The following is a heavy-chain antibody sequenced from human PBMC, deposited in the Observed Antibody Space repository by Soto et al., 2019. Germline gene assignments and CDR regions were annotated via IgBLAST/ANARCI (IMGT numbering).Heavy chain of an antibody. V-gene: IGHV1-46*01. CDR1: GYTFTHYY. D-gene: IGHD5-18*01. Sequence: QVQLVQSGAEVKKPGASVKVSCKASGYTFTHYYIHWVRQAPGQGLEWIGIINPNGGSTTYAQKFRAGFTMTRDRSTSTVYMELSSRRSDDSAVYYCATSVNSAMAFDYWGQGTLVTVSS. CDR3: ATSVNSAMAFDY. CDR2: INPNGGST. J-gene: IGHJ4*02.